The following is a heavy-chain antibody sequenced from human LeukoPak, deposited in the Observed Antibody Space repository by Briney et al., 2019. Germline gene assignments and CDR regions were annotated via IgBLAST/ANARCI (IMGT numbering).Heavy chain of an antibody. V-gene: IGHV1-18*01. CDR1: GYTFTSYG. CDR3: ARPLWFGELYYFDY. CDR2: ISAYNGNT. J-gene: IGHJ4*02. D-gene: IGHD3-10*01. Sequence: GASVKVSCKASGYTFTSYGISWVRQAPGQGLEWMGWISAYNGNTNYAQKFQGRVIITRDTSASTAYMELSGLRSEDTAVYYCARPLWFGELYYFDYWGQGTLVTVSS.